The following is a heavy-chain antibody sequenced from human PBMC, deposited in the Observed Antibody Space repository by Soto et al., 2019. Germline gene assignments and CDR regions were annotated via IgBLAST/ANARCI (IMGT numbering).Heavy chain of an antibody. V-gene: IGHV1-18*01. D-gene: IGHD3-10*01. CDR3: ARVLRGVVNWFDP. Sequence: HLVQSGPEVKKPGASITVSCKTSGDTFTNFGLSWVRQAPGQGLEWMGWIATYNNNRNYAQKFKGRLTLTTDTSTSTAYMELKSLGYDDTAVYYCARVLRGVVNWFDPWGQGTLVTVSS. CDR2: IATYNNNR. CDR1: GDTFTNFG. J-gene: IGHJ5*02.